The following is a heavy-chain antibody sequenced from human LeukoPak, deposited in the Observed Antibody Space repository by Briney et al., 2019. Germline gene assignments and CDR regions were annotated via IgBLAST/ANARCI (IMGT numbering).Heavy chain of an antibody. CDR1: GYTFTGYY. J-gene: IGHJ6*03. Sequence: GASVKVSCKASGYTFTGYYMHWVRQAPGQGLEWMGWINPNSGGTNYAQKFQGRVTITADKSTSTAYMELSSLRSEDTAVYYCAREGAQYSSGWRIYYYYYMDVWGKGTTVTVSS. CDR3: AREGAQYSSGWRIYYYYYMDV. D-gene: IGHD6-19*01. V-gene: IGHV1-2*02. CDR2: INPNSGGT.